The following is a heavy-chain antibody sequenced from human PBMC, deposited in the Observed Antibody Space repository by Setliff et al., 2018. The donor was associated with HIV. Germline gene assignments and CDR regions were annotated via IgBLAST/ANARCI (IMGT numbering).Heavy chain of an antibody. D-gene: IGHD3-10*01. Sequence: PGESLKISCQGFGYSFRSYSIAWVRQKPGKGLEWMGIIYPGDSDTRYSPSFEGQITISADKSISTAYLQWTSLEASDTAVYFCARQDGRAQYYFDSWGQGTLVTVSS. CDR3: ARQDGRAQYYFDS. CDR1: GYSFRSYS. CDR2: IYPGDSDT. V-gene: IGHV5-51*01. J-gene: IGHJ4*02.